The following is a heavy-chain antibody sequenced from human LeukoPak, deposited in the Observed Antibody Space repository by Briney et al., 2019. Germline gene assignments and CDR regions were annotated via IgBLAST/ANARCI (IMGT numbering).Heavy chain of an antibody. J-gene: IGHJ4*02. V-gene: IGHV1-2*06. CDR2: INPNSGGT. CDR3: ARSVQRYCSGGSCYSNFSPRDY. CDR1: GYTFTSYY. Sequence: GASVKVSCKASGYTFTSYYMHWVRQAPGQGLEWMGRINPNSGGTNYAQKFQGRVTMTRDTSISTAYMELSRLRSDDTAVYYCARSVQRYCSGGSCYSNFSPRDYWGQGTLVTVSS. D-gene: IGHD2-15*01.